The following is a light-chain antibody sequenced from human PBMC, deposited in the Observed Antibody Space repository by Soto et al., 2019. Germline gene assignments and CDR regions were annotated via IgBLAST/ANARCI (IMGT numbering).Light chain of an antibody. V-gene: IGKV3-20*01. CDR2: GAS. CDR1: QSVHSN. J-gene: IGKJ5*01. Sequence: EIVMKQSPATLSLSPGETATLSFRASQSVHSNLAWFQQHPGQAPRLLIYGASMRATGIPDRFSGSGSGTDFTLTISRLEPEDFAVYYCQQCGSSSTFGQGTRLEI. CDR3: QQCGSSST.